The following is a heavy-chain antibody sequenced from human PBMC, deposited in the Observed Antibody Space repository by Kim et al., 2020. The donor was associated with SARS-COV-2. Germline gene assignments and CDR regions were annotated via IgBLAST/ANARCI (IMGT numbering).Heavy chain of an antibody. CDR3: ARFPVVVVPAALFGGYYSYGIDV. D-gene: IGHD2-2*01. Sequence: SETLSLTCAVYGGSFSGYYWSWIRQPPGKGLEWIGEINHSGSTNYNPSPESRGTISVDTSKNQFSLKLSSVTAADTAVYYCARFPVVVVPAALFGGYYSYGIDVWGQGTTVTVSS. V-gene: IGHV4-34*01. J-gene: IGHJ6*02. CDR1: GGSFSGYY. CDR2: INHSGST.